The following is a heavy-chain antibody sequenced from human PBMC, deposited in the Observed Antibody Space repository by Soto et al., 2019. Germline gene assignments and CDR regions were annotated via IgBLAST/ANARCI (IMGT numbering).Heavy chain of an antibody. V-gene: IGHV1-69*06. CDR2: IIPISGTA. CDR3: AREAMIDHKIDY. CDR1: GGTFSSYA. D-gene: IGHD3-22*01. J-gene: IGHJ4*02. Sequence: AASVKVSCKASGGTFSSYAISWVRQAPGQGLEWMGGIIPISGTANYAQKFQGRVTITADKSTSTAYMELSSLRSEDTAVYYCAREAMIDHKIDYWGQGTLVTVSS.